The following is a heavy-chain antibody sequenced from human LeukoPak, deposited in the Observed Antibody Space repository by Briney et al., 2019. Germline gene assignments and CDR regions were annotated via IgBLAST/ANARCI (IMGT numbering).Heavy chain of an antibody. V-gene: IGHV4-34*01. CDR1: GGSFSGYY. CDR3: ATANLEYYDFWSGYAGV. J-gene: IGHJ6*04. Sequence: PSETLSLTCAVYGGSFSGYYWSWIRQPPGKGLEWIGEINHSGSTNYNPSLKSRVTISVDTSKNQFSLKLSSVTAADTAVYYCATANLEYYDFWSGYAGVWGKGTTATVSS. CDR2: INHSGST. D-gene: IGHD3-3*01.